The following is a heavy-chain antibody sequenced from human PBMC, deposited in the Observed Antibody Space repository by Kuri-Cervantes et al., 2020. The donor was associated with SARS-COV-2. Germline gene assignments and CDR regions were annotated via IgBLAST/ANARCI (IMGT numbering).Heavy chain of an antibody. CDR3: AREHCSSTSCYGLDY. Sequence: GGSLRLSCAASGFTFSSYGMHWVRQAPGKGLEWVSFISSSSSYIYYADSVKGRFTISRDNAKNSLYLQMNSLRAEDTAVYYCAREHCSSTSCYGLDYWGQGTLVTVSS. CDR2: ISSSSSYI. J-gene: IGHJ4*02. CDR1: GFTFSSYG. D-gene: IGHD2-2*01. V-gene: IGHV3-21*01.